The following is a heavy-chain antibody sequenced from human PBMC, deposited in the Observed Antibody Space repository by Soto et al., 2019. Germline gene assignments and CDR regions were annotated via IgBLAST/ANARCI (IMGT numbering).Heavy chain of an antibody. CDR3: ARAPYSSSWYDY. J-gene: IGHJ4*02. CDR2: IYYSGST. CDR1: GGSISSYY. Sequence: QVQLQESGPGLVKPSETLSLTCTVSGGSISSYYWSWIRQPPGKGLEWIGYIYYSGSTNYNPSLKSRVTTSVDTSKNPFSLKLSSVTGADTAVYYCARAPYSSSWYDYWGQGTLVTVSS. V-gene: IGHV4-59*01. D-gene: IGHD6-13*01.